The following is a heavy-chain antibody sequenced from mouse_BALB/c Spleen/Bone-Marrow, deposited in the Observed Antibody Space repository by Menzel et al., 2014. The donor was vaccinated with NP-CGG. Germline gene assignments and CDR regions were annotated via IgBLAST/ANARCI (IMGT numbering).Heavy chain of an antibody. J-gene: IGHJ1*01. D-gene: IGHD2-3*01. V-gene: IGHV1S81*02. Sequence: LQLQESGAELVKPGASVKLSCKASGYTFTSYYMYWVKQRPGQGLEWIGEINPSNGGTNFNEKFKSKATLTVDKSSSTAYMQLSSLTSEDSAVYYCTRSDGYYVPHWYFDVWGAGTTVTVSS. CDR1: GYTFTSYY. CDR2: INPSNGGT. CDR3: TRSDGYYVPHWYFDV.